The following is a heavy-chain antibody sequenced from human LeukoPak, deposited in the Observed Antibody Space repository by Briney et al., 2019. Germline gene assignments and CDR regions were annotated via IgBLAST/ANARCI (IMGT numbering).Heavy chain of an antibody. D-gene: IGHD3-10*01. CDR1: GFTFNSYA. CDR3: AKDPVRDPYNWFDP. Sequence: GGSLRLSCEASGFTFNSYAMAWVRQAPGKGLEWVSSVFGSGETHYTDSVKGRFTISRDNSKNTVYLQMNSLRAEDTAIYYCAKDPVRDPYNWFDPWGQGTLVTVSS. V-gene: IGHV3-23*01. CDR2: VFGSGET. J-gene: IGHJ5*02.